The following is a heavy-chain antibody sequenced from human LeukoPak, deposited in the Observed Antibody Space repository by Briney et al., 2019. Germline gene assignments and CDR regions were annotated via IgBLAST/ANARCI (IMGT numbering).Heavy chain of an antibody. CDR1: GGSFSGYY. J-gene: IGHJ6*02. D-gene: IGHD2-15*01. V-gene: IGHV4-34*01. CDR3: ARTYCSGGSCYHYGMDV. Sequence: PSETLSLTCAVYGGSFSGYYWSWIRQPPGKGLEWIWEINHSGSTNYNPSLKSRVTISVDTSKNQFSLKLSSVTAADTAVYYCARTYCSGGSCYHYGMDVWGQGTTVTVSS. CDR2: INHSGST.